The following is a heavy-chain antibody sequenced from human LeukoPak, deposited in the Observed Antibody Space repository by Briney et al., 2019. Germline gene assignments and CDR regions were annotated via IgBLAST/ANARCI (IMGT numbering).Heavy chain of an antibody. J-gene: IGHJ5*01. Sequence: PGGSLRLSCAASGFTFSSYWMSWVRQAPGKGLEWVANIKQDGSGKYYVDSVKGRFTISRDNAKNSLYLQTNSLRAEDTAVYYCARCRSGNTKWFDPWGQGTMVTVSS. CDR1: GFTFSSYW. CDR2: IKQDGSGK. D-gene: IGHD1-1*01. CDR3: ARCRSGNTKWFDP. V-gene: IGHV3-7*05.